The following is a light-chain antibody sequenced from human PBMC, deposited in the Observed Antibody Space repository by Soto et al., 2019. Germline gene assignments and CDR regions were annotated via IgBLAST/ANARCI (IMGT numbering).Light chain of an antibody. CDR2: DAS. J-gene: IGKJ1*01. CDR3: HQRSNWPPWT. V-gene: IGKV3-11*01. CDR1: QSVDNY. Sequence: EIVLTQSPATLSLSPGERATLSCRASQSVDNYLAWYQQKPGQAPRLLIYDASHRATGIPARFSGSGSGTDFTLTISSLEPEDFAVYYCHQRSNWPPWTFGQATKVEIK.